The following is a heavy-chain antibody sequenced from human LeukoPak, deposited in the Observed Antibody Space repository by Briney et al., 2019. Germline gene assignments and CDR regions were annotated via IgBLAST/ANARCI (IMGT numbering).Heavy chain of an antibody. CDR3: VRYCSSVSCYNYYGMDV. CDR2: IYYSGST. V-gene: IGHV4-39*01. J-gene: IGHJ6*02. Sequence: SETLSLTCTVSGGSISSSTYYWALIRQPPGKGLEWIGSIYYSGSTYYSPSLKSRVTISVGTSKNQFSLKLSSVTAADTAVYYSVRYCSSVSCYNYYGMDVWGQGTTVTVSS. CDR1: GGSISSSTYY. D-gene: IGHD2-2*02.